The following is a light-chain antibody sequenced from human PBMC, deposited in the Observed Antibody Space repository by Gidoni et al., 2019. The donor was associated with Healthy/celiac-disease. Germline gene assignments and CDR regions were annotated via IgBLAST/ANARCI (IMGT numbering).Light chain of an antibody. CDR1: QSISSY. J-gene: IGKJ3*01. CDR3: QQSYSTPL. CDR2: AAS. V-gene: IGKV1-39*01. Sequence: DIQMTQSPSSLSVSVGDRVTITCRESQSISSYLNWYQQKPGKAPKLLIYAASSLQSGVPSRFSGSGSGTDFTLTISSLQPEDFATYYCQQSYSTPLFGPGTKVDIK.